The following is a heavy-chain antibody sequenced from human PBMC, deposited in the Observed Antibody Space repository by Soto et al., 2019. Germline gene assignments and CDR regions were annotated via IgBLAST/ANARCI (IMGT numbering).Heavy chain of an antibody. CDR3: ARGVVAATRYYYYYMDV. J-gene: IGHJ6*03. CDR1: GYTFTSYD. CDR2: MNPNSGNT. Sequence: GASVKVSCKASGYTFTSYDINWVRQATGQGLEWMGWMNPNSGNTGYAQKFQGRVTMTRNTSISTAYMELSSLRSEDTAVYYCARGVVAATRYYYYYMDVWGKGTTVSVSS. D-gene: IGHD2-15*01. V-gene: IGHV1-8*01.